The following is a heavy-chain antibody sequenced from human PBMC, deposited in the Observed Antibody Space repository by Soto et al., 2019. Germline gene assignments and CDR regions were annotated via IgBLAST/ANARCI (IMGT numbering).Heavy chain of an antibody. V-gene: IGHV4-34*01. D-gene: IGHD6-13*01. Sequence: SETLSLTCAVYGGSFSGYYWSWIRQPPGKGLEWIGEINHSGSTNYNPSLKSRVTISVDTSKNQFSMKLSSVTAADTAVYYCARAAHIAAAGYAFDIWGQGTMVTVSS. CDR3: ARAAHIAAAGYAFDI. J-gene: IGHJ3*02. CDR2: INHSGST. CDR1: GGSFSGYY.